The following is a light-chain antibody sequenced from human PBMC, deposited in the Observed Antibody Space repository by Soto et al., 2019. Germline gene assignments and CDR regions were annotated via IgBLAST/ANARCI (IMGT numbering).Light chain of an antibody. J-gene: IGKJ2*01. CDR1: QSVSSSN. V-gene: IGKV3-20*01. CDR3: QHYDDSPPRYT. Sequence: EIVLTQSPATLSLSPGERATLSCRASQSVSSSNLAWYQQKPGQAPRLVISGASSRAAGLTDRFSGSGSGTDFTLTISRLEPEDFAVYYCQHYDDSPPRYTFGQGTKLEIK. CDR2: GAS.